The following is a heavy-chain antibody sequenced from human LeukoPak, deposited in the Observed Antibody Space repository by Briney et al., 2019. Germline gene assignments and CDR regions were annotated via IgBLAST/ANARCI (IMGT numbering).Heavy chain of an antibody. Sequence: SETLSLTCTVSGGSISCYYWSWIRQPPGKGLEWIGYIYYSGSTNYNPSLKSRVTISVDTSKNQFSLKLSSVTAADTAVYYCARLSPLYDSSGYYYYYYYGMDVWGQGTTVTVSS. J-gene: IGHJ6*02. CDR1: GGSISCYY. CDR3: ARLSPLYDSSGYYYYYYYGMDV. V-gene: IGHV4-59*01. D-gene: IGHD3-22*01. CDR2: IYYSGST.